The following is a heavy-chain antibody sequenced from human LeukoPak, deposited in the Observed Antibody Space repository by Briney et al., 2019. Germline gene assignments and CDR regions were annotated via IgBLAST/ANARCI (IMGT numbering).Heavy chain of an antibody. V-gene: IGHV4-34*01. Sequence: PSETLSLTCAVYGGSFSGYYWSWIRQPPGKGLEWIGEINHSGGTNYNPSLKSRVTISVDTSKNQFSLKLSSVTAADTAVYYCARVVVVAATQYYFDYWGQGTLVTVSS. CDR3: ARVVVVAATQYYFDY. J-gene: IGHJ4*02. CDR2: INHSGGT. CDR1: GGSFSGYY. D-gene: IGHD2-15*01.